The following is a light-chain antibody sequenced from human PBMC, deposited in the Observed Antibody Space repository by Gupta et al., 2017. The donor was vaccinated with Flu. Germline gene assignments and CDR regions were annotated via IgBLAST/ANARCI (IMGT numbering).Light chain of an antibody. CDR3: QSYDSSFVV. CDR1: SGSIASNY. V-gene: IGLV6-57*01. Sequence: NFILTQPHPVSESPGKTVTISCTRSSGSIASNYVQWYQQRPGSSPTTVIYEDNQRPSGVPDRFSGSIDSSSNSASLTISGLKTEDEADYYCQSYDSSFVVFGGGTKLTVL. CDR2: EDN. J-gene: IGLJ2*01.